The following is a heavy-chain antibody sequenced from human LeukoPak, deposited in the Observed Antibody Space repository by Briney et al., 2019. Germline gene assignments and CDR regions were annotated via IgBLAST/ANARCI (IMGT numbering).Heavy chain of an antibody. D-gene: IGHD6-25*01. J-gene: IGHJ4*02. CDR2: ISWNSGSI. V-gene: IGHV3-9*01. CDR3: ARPATTKLDFDY. Sequence: GRSLRLSCAASGFTFDDYAMHWVRQAPGKGLEWVSGISWNSGSIGYADSVKGRFTISRDNAKNSLYLQMNSLRAEDTAVYYCARPATTKLDFDYWGQGTLVTVSS. CDR1: GFTFDDYA.